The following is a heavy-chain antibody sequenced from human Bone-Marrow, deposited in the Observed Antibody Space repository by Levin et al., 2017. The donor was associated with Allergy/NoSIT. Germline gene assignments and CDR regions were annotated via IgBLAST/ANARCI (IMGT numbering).Heavy chain of an antibody. CDR3: ARGGADHAFDI. J-gene: IGHJ3*02. V-gene: IGHV3-74*01. CDR2: VNSDGSDT. D-gene: IGHD4/OR15-4a*01. Sequence: PGGSLRLSCATSGFTFIKYWFHWVRQAPGKGLVWVSRVNSDGSDTIYADSVRGRFTVSRDNAKNMVYLEVNSLRAEDTAVYYCARGGADHAFDIWGRGTEVTVSS. CDR1: GFTFIKYW.